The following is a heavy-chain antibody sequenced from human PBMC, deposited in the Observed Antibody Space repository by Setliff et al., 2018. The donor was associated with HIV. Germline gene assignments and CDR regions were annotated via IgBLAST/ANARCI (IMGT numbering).Heavy chain of an antibody. Sequence: SETLSLTCTVSGGSISSGSYYWSWIRQPAGKGLEWIGRIYTSGSTNYNPSLKSRVTISVDTSKNQFSLKWSSVTAADTAVYYCARDLGAVAGYYFDYWGQGTLVTVSS. CDR1: GGSISSGSYY. CDR2: IYTSGST. J-gene: IGHJ4*02. D-gene: IGHD6-19*01. V-gene: IGHV4-61*02. CDR3: ARDLGAVAGYYFDY.